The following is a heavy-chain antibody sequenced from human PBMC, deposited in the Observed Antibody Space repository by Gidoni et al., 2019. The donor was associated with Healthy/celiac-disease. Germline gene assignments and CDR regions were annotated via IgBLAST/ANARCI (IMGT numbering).Heavy chain of an antibody. CDR2: IYWDDDK. V-gene: IGHV2-5*02. Sequence: QITLKESGPTLVKPTQTLTLTCTFSGFSLSASGVGVGWIRQPPGKALEWLALIYWDDDKRYSPSLKSRLTITKDTSKNQVVLTMTNMDPVDTATYYCAHETLLFDFWSGYYQGYFDYWGQGTLVTVSS. CDR3: AHETLLFDFWSGYYQGYFDY. D-gene: IGHD3-3*01. CDR1: GFSLSASGVG. J-gene: IGHJ4*02.